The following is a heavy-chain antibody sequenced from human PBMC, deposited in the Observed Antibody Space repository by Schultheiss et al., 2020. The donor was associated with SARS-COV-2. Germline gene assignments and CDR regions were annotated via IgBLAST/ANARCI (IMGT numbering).Heavy chain of an antibody. D-gene: IGHD2-2*01. CDR1: GFTFSNAW. CDR3: TTDQIGYCSSTSCYYYYYYYMDV. V-gene: IGHV3-15*01. CDR2: IKSKTDGGTT. Sequence: SCAASGFTFSNAWMSWVRQAPGKGLEWVGRIKSKTDGGTTDYAAPVKGRFTISRDDSKNTLYLQMNSLKTEDTAVYYCTTDQIGYCSSTSCYYYYYYYMDVWGKGTTVTVSS. J-gene: IGHJ6*03.